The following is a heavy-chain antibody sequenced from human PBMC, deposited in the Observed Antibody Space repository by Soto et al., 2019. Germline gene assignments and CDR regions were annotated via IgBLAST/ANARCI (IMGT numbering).Heavy chain of an antibody. CDR2: ISAYNGNT. CDR3: AREWLRYYYYGMDV. CDR1: GYTFTSYG. D-gene: IGHD5-12*01. V-gene: IGHV1-18*01. Sequence: GASVKVSCKASGYTFTSYGISWVRQAPGQGLEWMGWISAYNGNTNYAQKHQGRVTMTTDTSTSTAYMELRSMRSDDTAVYYCAREWLRYYYYGMDVWGQGTTVTVSS. J-gene: IGHJ6*02.